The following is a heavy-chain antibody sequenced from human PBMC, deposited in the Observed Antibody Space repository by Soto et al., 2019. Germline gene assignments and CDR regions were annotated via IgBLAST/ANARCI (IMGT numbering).Heavy chain of an antibody. J-gene: IGHJ3*02. D-gene: IGHD1-1*01. CDR1: GFTFSAYG. CDR2: ISGSGSST. V-gene: IGHV3-23*01. Sequence: EVQLLESGGGLVQSGGSLRLSCAASGFTFSAYGMMWVRQAPGKGLEWVSSISGSGSSTYYTDAVKGRFTISRDNSKNTLDLRMNSLRAEDTAVYFCVKEGGQELAFDMWGQGTMVTVSS. CDR3: VKEGGQELAFDM.